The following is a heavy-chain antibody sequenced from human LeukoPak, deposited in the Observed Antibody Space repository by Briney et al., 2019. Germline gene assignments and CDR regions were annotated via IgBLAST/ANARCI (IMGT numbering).Heavy chain of an antibody. V-gene: IGHV3-30*03. CDR2: ISYDGSNK. J-gene: IGHJ4*02. CDR1: GFTFSSYG. D-gene: IGHD1-26*01. CDR3: ASESGTIDY. Sequence: GGSLRLSCAASGFTFSSYGMHWVRQAPGKGLEWVAVISYDGSNKYYADSVKGRFTISRDNSKNTLYLQMNSLRAEDTAVYYCASESGTIDYWGQGTLVTVSS.